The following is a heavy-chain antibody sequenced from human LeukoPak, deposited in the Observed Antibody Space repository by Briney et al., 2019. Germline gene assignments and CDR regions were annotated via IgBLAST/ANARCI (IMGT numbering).Heavy chain of an antibody. CDR3: AIDSSGWYEGFDY. D-gene: IGHD6-19*01. CDR2: IYYSGST. V-gene: IGHV4-59*01. Sequence: SETLSLTCTVSGGSISSYYWSWVRQPPGEGLEWIGYIYYSGSTNYNPSLKSRVTISVDTSKNQFSLKLSSVTAADTAVYYCAIDSSGWYEGFDYWGQGTLVTVSS. J-gene: IGHJ4*02. CDR1: GGSISSYY.